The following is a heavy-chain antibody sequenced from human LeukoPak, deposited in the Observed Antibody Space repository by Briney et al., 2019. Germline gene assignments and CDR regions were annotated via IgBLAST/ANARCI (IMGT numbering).Heavy chain of an antibody. D-gene: IGHD4-17*01. V-gene: IGHV3-7*01. CDR3: AREINDYGPGYYYYYYMDV. CDR2: IKQDGSEK. J-gene: IGHJ6*03. CDR1: GFTFSSYA. Sequence: GGSLRLSCAASGFTFSSYAMSWVRQAPGKGLEWVANIKQDGSEKYYVDSVKGRFTISRDNAKNSLYLQMNSLRAEDTAVYYCAREINDYGPGYYYYYYMDVWGKGTTVTVSS.